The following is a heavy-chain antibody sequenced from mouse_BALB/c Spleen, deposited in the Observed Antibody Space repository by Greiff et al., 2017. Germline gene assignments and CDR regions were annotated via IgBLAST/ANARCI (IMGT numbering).Heavy chain of an antibody. CDR2: ILPGSGST. Sequence: QVQLQQSGPELVKTGASVKISCKATGYTFSSYWIEWVKQRPGHGLEWIGEILPGSGSTNYNEKFKGKATFTADTSSNTAYMQLSSLTSEDSAVYYCARTYGSSYWYFDVWGAGTTVTVSS. CDR1: GYTFSSYW. V-gene: IGHV1-9*01. J-gene: IGHJ1*01. D-gene: IGHD1-1*01. CDR3: ARTYGSSYWYFDV.